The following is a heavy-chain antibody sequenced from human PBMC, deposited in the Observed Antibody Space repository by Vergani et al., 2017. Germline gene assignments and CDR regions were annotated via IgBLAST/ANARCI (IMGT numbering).Heavy chain of an antibody. CDR2: IDRNYGVK. D-gene: IGHD3-16*01. CDR3: VKDNDYDADGPFDL. CDR1: GFTFQAFA. V-gene: IGHV3-9*03. Sequence: VEAGGGLVQPGGSLRLSCTASGFTFQAFAFHWVRQVSGRGLEWVSGIDRNYGVKNGNSFEGRFSISRDNAKKAVFLQMNNLRHEDMALYFCVKDNDYDADGPFDLWGRGTLVTVSS. J-gene: IGHJ2*01.